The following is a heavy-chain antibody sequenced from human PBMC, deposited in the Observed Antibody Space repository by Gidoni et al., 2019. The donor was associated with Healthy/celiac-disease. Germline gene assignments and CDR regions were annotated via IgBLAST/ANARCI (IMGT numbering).Heavy chain of an antibody. V-gene: IGHV4-34*01. CDR3: ARNIYDSKLAGAFDI. CDR1: AGSFSGYY. CDR2: INHSGST. D-gene: IGHD3-22*01. Sequence: QVQLQHWGAGPLKPLETLSLTCAFYAGSFSGYYWSWIRQPPGKGLEWIGEINHSGSTNYNPSLKSRVTISVDTSKNQFSLKLSSVTAADTAVYYCARNIYDSKLAGAFDIWGQGTMVTVSS. J-gene: IGHJ3*02.